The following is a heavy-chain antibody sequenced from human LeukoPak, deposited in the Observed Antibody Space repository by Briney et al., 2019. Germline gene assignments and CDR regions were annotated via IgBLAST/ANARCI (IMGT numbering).Heavy chain of an antibody. Sequence: ASVKVSCKASGGTFSSYAISWARQAPGQGLEWMGGIIPIFGTANYAQKFQGRVTITTDESTSTAYMELSSLRSEDTAVYYCARGDPPITMVRGAFYYYMDVWGKGTTVTVSS. CDR2: IIPIFGTA. CDR3: ARGDPPITMVRGAFYYYMDV. J-gene: IGHJ6*03. CDR1: GGTFSSYA. D-gene: IGHD3-10*01. V-gene: IGHV1-69*05.